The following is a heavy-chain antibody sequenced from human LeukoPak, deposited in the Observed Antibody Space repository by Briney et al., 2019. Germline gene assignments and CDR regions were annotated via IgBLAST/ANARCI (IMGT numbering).Heavy chain of an antibody. CDR1: GGSISSYY. Sequence: SETLSLTRTVSGGSISSYYWSWIRQPPGKGLEWIGEIYHSGTTNYNSSLKSRVTISVDKSMNQFSLRLTSVTAADTAVYYCAKDLGSSRPRGDSWGQGTLVTVSS. J-gene: IGHJ4*02. D-gene: IGHD6-6*01. CDR2: IYHSGTT. CDR3: AKDLGSSRPRGDS. V-gene: IGHV4-59*12.